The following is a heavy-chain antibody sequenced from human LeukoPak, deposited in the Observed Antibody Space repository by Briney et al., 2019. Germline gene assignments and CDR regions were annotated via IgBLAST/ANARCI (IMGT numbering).Heavy chain of an antibody. V-gene: IGHV4-4*07. Sequence: SETLSLTCTVSGGSISSYYWSWIRQPAGKGLEWIGRIYTSGSTNYNPSLKSRVTMSVDTSKNQFSLKLSSVTAADTAVYYCARVGYCSSTSCFSLAAKANWFDPWGQGTLVTVSS. CDR2: IYTSGST. D-gene: IGHD2-2*01. J-gene: IGHJ5*02. CDR3: ARVGYCSSTSCFSLAAKANWFDP. CDR1: GGSISSYY.